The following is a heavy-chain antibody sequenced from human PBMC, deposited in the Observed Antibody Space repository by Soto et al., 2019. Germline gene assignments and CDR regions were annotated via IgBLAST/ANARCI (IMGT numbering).Heavy chain of an antibody. J-gene: IGHJ3*02. CDR1: GGSISSGGYY. V-gene: IGHV4-31*03. D-gene: IGHD1-7*01. Sequence: QVQLQETGPGLVKPSQTLSLTCTVSGGSISSGGYYWSWIRQHPGKGLEWIGYIYYSGSTYYQPSLKSRVTISVDTSKNHFSLKLSSVTAADTAVYYCARELARYNWNLRSFDIWGQGTMVTVSS. CDR3: ARELARYNWNLRSFDI. CDR2: IYYSGST.